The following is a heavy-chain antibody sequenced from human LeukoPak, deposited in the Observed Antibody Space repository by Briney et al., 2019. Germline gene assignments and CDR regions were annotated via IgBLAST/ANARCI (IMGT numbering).Heavy chain of an antibody. CDR1: DYSITSDYY. CDR2: IYHSGST. J-gene: IGHJ5*02. D-gene: IGHD3-10*01. V-gene: IGHV4-38-2*02. CDR3: AREGSTSGTNWFDP. Sequence: SETLSLTCAVSDYSITSDYYWGWIRQPPGRGLEWIGSIYHSGSTYYNPSLKSRVTISVDTSKNQFSLKLTSVTAADTAVYYCAREGSTSGTNWFDPWGQGTLVTVSS.